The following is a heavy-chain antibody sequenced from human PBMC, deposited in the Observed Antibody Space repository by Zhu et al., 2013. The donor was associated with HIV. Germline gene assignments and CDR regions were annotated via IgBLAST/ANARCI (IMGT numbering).Heavy chain of an antibody. Sequence: QVQLVQSGAEVKKPGASVKVSCKASGYTFTSYDINWVRQATGQGLEWMGWMNPNSGNTGYAQKFQGRVTMTRNTSISTAYMELSSLRSEDTAVYYCARGGTAVAGTLFLRTFYYYYGMDVWGQGTTVTVSS. CDR2: MNPNSGNT. V-gene: IGHV1-8*01. CDR3: ARGGTAVAGTLFLRTFYYYYGMDV. D-gene: IGHD6-19*01. J-gene: IGHJ6*02. CDR1: GYTFTSYD.